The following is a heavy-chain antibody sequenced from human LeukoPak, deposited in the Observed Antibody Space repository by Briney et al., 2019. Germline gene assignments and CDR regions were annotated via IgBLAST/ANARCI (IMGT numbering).Heavy chain of an antibody. CDR1: GGTFSSYA. D-gene: IGHD1-26*01. V-gene: IGHV1-69*13. J-gene: IGHJ4*02. CDR2: IIPIFGTA. Sequence: SVKVSCKASGGTFSSYAISWVRQAPGQGLEWMGGIIPIFGTANYAQKFQGRVTITADESTSTAYMELSSLRSDDTAVYYCALHREWELPSRGGRWGQGTLVTVSS. CDR3: ALHREWELPSRGGR.